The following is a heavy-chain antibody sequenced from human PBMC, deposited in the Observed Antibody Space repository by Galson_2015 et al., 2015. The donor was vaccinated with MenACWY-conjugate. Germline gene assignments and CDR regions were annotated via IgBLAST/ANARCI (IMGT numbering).Heavy chain of an antibody. CDR2: INRDGSST. J-gene: IGHJ4*02. Sequence: SLRLSCAASGFTFSSYWMYWVRQAPGKGLVWVAHINRDGSSTSYADSVKGRSTISRDNAKNMLYLQMNSLRAEDTAVYYCARDPERGDGYVLDYWGQGTLVTVSS. CDR3: ARDPERGDGYVLDY. V-gene: IGHV3-74*01. CDR1: GFTFSSYW. D-gene: IGHD5-24*01.